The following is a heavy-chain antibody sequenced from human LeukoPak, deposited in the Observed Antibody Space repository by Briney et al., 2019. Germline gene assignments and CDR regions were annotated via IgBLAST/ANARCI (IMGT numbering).Heavy chain of an antibody. CDR3: ARDCTNGVCYTLDY. CDR2: ISYDGSNK. D-gene: IGHD2-8*01. V-gene: IGHV3-30-3*01. CDR1: GFTFSSYA. Sequence: PGGSLRLSCAASGFTFSSYAMHWVRQAPGKGLEWVAVISYDGSNKYYADSVKGRFTISRDNSKNTLYLQMNSLRAEDTAVYYCARDCTNGVCYTLDYWGQGTLVTVSS. J-gene: IGHJ4*02.